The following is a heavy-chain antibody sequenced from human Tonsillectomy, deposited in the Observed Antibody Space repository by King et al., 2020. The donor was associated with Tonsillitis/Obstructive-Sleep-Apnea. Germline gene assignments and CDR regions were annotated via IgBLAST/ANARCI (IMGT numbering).Heavy chain of an antibody. Sequence: VQLVQSGSELKKPGASVKASCKASGYTFTSYAMNWVRQAPGQGLEWMGWINTNTGNPTYAQGFTGRFVFSLDTSVSTAYLQISSLKAEDTAVYYCARDPYYGRDLTRPAYYYYYMEVWGTRTTVNVSS. CDR2: INTNTGNP. J-gene: IGHJ6*03. CDR1: GYTFTSYA. V-gene: IGHV7-4-1*02. CDR3: ARDPYYGRDLTRPAYYYYYMEV. D-gene: IGHD3-10*01.